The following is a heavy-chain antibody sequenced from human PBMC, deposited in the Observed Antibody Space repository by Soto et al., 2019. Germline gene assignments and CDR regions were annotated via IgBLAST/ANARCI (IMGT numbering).Heavy chain of an antibody. V-gene: IGHV3-7*05. J-gene: IGHJ6*02. Sequence: EVQLVESGGGLVQPGGSLRLSCGVSGFTISTYWMSWVRRTPGKGLGWVGNINQGGSENFYAGSVRGRFSISRDNARNTVYLQMKSLRAADTAVYFCARDRGNGYYGQDTWGMDVWGQGTTVTVSS. D-gene: IGHD3-22*01. CDR1: GFTISTYW. CDR2: INQGGSEN. CDR3: ARDRGNGYYGQDTWGMDV.